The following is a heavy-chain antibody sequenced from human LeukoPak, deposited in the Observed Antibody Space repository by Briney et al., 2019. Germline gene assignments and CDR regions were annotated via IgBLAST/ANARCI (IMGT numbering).Heavy chain of an antibody. J-gene: IGHJ4*02. D-gene: IGHD2-15*01. CDR2: IKQDGSEK. V-gene: IGHV3-7*01. CDR3: AKDPNSIVVVVAATLDY. Sequence: GGSLRLSCAASGFTFSSYWMSWVRQAPGKGLEWVANIKQDGSEKYYVDSVKGRFTISRDNSKNTLYLQMNSPRAEDTAVYYCAKDPNSIVVVVAATLDYWGQGTLVTVSS. CDR1: GFTFSSYW.